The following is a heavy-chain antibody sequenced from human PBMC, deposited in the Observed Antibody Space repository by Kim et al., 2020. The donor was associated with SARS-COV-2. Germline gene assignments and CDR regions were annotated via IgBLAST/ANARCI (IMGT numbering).Heavy chain of an antibody. D-gene: IGHD3-10*01. J-gene: IGHJ4*01. V-gene: IGHV3-74*01. CDR2: ILAGGG. CDR1: GFTFSNYW. CDR3: ARDLVAGSGCYDF. Sequence: GGSLRLSCAASGFTFSNYWMHWVRKRPGKGLVWVSRILAGGGDYPDFVKGRFTISRANTKNTLYLQMNSLRSEYTAGYYCARDLVAGSGCYDFWGHGTLVTDFS.